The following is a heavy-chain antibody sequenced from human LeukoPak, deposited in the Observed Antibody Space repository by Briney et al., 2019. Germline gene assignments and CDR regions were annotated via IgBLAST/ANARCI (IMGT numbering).Heavy chain of an antibody. D-gene: IGHD2-15*01. V-gene: IGHV1-69*04. Sequence: EASVKVSCKASGGTFSSYAISWVRQAPGQGLEWMGRIIPILGIANYAQKFQGRVTITADKSTSTAYMELSSLRSEDTAVYYCARAKIVVVVAATKADYYGMDVWGQGTTVTVSS. CDR3: ARAKIVVVVAATKADYYGMDV. J-gene: IGHJ6*02. CDR1: GGTFSSYA. CDR2: IIPILGIA.